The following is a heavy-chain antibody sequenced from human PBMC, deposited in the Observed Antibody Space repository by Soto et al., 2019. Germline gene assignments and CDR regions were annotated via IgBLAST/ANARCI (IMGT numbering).Heavy chain of an antibody. D-gene: IGHD4-4*01. CDR3: TKEHSNYPDNWFDP. Sequence: EVQLLVSGGGSVQPGGSLRLSCAASGFSFSNYAMSWVRQAPGTGLEWVSAIDSGGGSTYYAASVKGRFSISRDNSMNTLYLQMNSLRAEDTAIYYCTKEHSNYPDNWFDPWGQETLVTVSS. J-gene: IGHJ5*02. CDR2: IDSGGGST. CDR1: GFSFSNYA. V-gene: IGHV3-23*01.